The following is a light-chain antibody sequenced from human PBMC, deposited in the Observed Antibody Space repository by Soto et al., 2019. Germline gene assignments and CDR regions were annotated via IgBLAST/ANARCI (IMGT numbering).Light chain of an antibody. CDR1: ASTIGRNY. V-gene: IGLV1-47*01. Sequence: QSVLAQSRSASGTPGQRVTISCSGSASTIGRNYVYWYQQLPGTAPKLLIYRNSQRPSGVPDRFSGSKSGTSASLAISGLRSEDEADYYCAAWDDNLSGFYVFGDGTKVTV. J-gene: IGLJ1*01. CDR2: RNS. CDR3: AAWDDNLSGFYV.